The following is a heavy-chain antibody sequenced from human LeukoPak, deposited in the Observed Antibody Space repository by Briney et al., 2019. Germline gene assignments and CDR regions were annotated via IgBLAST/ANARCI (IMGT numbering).Heavy chain of an antibody. CDR3: ARGGIAAAGATFGF. CDR2: IYQSGST. CDR1: GVSISNGGYS. Sequence: YPSQTLSRTCGVSGVSISNGGYSWSWIRQPPGKGLEWIGYIYQSGSTYHNPSLKSRVTISVDRTKNEFSLKLTSVTAADTAVYFCARGGIAAAGATFGFGDQGSLVTVSS. V-gene: IGHV4-30-2*01. J-gene: IGHJ4*02. D-gene: IGHD6-13*01.